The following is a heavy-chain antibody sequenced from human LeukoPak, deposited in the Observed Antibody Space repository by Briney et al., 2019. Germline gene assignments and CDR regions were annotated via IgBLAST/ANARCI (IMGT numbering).Heavy chain of an antibody. D-gene: IGHD3-16*01. J-gene: IGHJ4*02. CDR1: GGSISSGGYY. CDR3: VRHYGVATIHKSFDY. Sequence: KPSQTLSLTCTVSGGSISSGGYYWSWIRQHPGKGLEWIGYIYYSGSTYYNPSLKSRVTISVDTSKNQFSLNLSSVTAAGTAVYYCVRHYGVATIHKSFDYWGQGTLVTVSS. CDR2: IYYSGST. V-gene: IGHV4-31*03.